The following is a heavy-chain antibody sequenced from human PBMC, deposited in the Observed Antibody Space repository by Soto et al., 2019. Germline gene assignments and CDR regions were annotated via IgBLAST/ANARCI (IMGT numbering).Heavy chain of an antibody. Sequence: QVQLVQSGAEVKKPGASVRVSCKASGYRFSNFGISWVRQAPGQGLEWMGWISVWNGDTQSAQNLQGRVSMTTDTPTSTAYMELRSLKSDDTATYYRARDRDPYYDNTGYYHFDYWGQGTLVTVSS. V-gene: IGHV1-18*01. J-gene: IGHJ4*02. CDR2: ISVWNGDT. CDR1: GYRFSNFG. CDR3: ARDRDPYYDNTGYYHFDY. D-gene: IGHD3-22*01.